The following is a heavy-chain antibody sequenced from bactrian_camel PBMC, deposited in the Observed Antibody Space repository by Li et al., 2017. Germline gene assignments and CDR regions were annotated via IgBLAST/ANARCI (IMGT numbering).Heavy chain of an antibody. CDR2: IDSDGFP. D-gene: IGHD5*01. V-gene: IGHV3S53*01. CDR1: GYTINAAC. J-gene: IGHJ4*01. Sequence: HVQLVESGGGSVQAGGSLTLSCAVSGYTINAACMGWFRQTPGNEREAVAAIDSDGFPSYSALVKGRFTISRDNAKPSVYLQMNSLKPEDTGMYYCAAVPRGLGTWGDDDRTYWGQGTQVTVS. CDR3: AAVPRGLGTWGDDDRTY.